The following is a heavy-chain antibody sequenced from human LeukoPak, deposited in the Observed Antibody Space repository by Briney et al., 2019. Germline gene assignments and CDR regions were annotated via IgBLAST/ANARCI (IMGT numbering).Heavy chain of an antibody. V-gene: IGHV3-21*01. J-gene: IGHJ3*02. CDR3: AKELNRYDSSGYYSGGDAFDI. D-gene: IGHD3-22*01. CDR2: ISSSSSYI. Sequence: GGSLRLSCAASGFTFSSYSMNWVRQAPGRGLEWVSSISSSSSYIYYADSVKGRFTISRDNSKNTLYLQMNSLRAEDTAVYYCAKELNRYDSSGYYSGGDAFDIWGQGTMVTVSS. CDR1: GFTFSSYS.